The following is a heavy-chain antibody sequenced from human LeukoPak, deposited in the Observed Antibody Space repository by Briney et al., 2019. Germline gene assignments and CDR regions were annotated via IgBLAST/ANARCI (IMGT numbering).Heavy chain of an antibody. D-gene: IGHD3-22*01. CDR2: ISAYNGNT. V-gene: IGHV1-18*01. Sequence: ASVKVSCKASGYTFTSYGISWVRQAPGQGLEWMGWISAYNGNTNYAQKLQGRVTMTTDTSTSTAYMELRSLRSDDTAVYYCARDPGYYDSSGYYVPNDAFGIWGQGTMVAVSS. J-gene: IGHJ3*02. CDR1: GYTFTSYG. CDR3: ARDPGYYDSSGYYVPNDAFGI.